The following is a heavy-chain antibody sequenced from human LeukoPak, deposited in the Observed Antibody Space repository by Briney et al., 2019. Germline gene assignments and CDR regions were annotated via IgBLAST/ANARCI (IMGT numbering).Heavy chain of an antibody. D-gene: IGHD2-2*01. CDR2: ISGSGGST. CDR1: GFTFSSYS. Sequence: GGSLRLSCAASGFTFSSYSMNWVRQAPGKGLEWVSAISGSGGSTYYADSVKGRFTISRDNSKNTLYLQMNSLRAEDTAVYYCAKDRGICSSTSCYLDYWGQGTLVTVSS. V-gene: IGHV3-23*01. CDR3: AKDRGICSSTSCYLDY. J-gene: IGHJ4*02.